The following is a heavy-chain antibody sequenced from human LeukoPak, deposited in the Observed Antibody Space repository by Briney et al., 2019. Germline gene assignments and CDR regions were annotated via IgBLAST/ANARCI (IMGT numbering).Heavy chain of an antibody. D-gene: IGHD5-12*01. CDR2: IYYTGND. CDR3: ARSCRILDIVATIRARLGGNGFDI. CDR1: GASIRNAVLY. Sequence: SETLSLTCSVSGASIRNAVLYWAWIRQTPGKGLEWLGSIYYTGNDYYRPSLMSRVSISVDTSKNQFSLKLSSVTAADKAVYYCARSCRILDIVATIRARLGGNGFDIWGQGTMVTVSS. V-gene: IGHV4-39*07. J-gene: IGHJ3*02.